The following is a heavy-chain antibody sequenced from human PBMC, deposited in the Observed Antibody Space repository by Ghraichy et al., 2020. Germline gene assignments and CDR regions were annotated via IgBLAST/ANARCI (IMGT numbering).Heavy chain of an antibody. Sequence: SETLSLTCAVYGGSFSGYYWSWIRQPPGKGLEWIGEINHSGSTNYNPSLKSRVTISVDTSKNQFSLKLSSVTAADTAVYYCARYEGYYDSSGHDYWGQGTLVTVSS. V-gene: IGHV4-34*01. J-gene: IGHJ4*02. D-gene: IGHD3-22*01. CDR3: ARYEGYYDSSGHDY. CDR2: INHSGST. CDR1: GGSFSGYY.